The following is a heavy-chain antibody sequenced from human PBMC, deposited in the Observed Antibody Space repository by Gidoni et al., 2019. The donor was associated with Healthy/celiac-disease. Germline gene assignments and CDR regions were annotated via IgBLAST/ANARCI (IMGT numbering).Heavy chain of an antibody. V-gene: IGHV1-2*06. CDR1: GYTFTGYY. CDR2: INPNSGGT. Sequence: QVQLVQSGAEVKKPGASVKVSCQASGYTFTGYYMHWVRQAPGQGLEWMGRINPNSGGTNYAQKFQGRVTMTRDTSISTAYMELSRLRSDDTAVYYCARDWATVTPGWFDPWGQGTLVTVSS. CDR3: ARDWATVTPGWFDP. D-gene: IGHD4-17*01. J-gene: IGHJ5*02.